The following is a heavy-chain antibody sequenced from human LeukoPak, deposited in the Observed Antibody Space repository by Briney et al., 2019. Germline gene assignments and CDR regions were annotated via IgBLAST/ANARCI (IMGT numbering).Heavy chain of an antibody. CDR2: ISAYNGNT. D-gene: IGHD6-19*01. CDR1: GYTFTSYG. CDR3: ARRAIAVAGDPDNWFDP. J-gene: IGHJ5*02. V-gene: IGHV1-18*01. Sequence: GASVKVSCKASGYTFTSYGISWVRQAPGQGLEWMGWISAYNGNTNYAQKLQGRVTITADKSTSTAYMELSSLRSEDTAVYYCARRAIAVAGDPDNWFDPWGQGTLVTVSS.